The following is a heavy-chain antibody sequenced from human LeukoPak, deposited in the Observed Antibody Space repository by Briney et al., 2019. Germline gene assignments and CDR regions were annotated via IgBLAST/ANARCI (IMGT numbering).Heavy chain of an antibody. CDR2: ISSNGGST. J-gene: IGHJ5*02. D-gene: IGHD3-10*01. CDR1: GFTFRSYA. V-gene: IGHV3-64*01. Sequence: PGGSLRLSCAASGFTFRSYAMHWVRQAPGKGLEWVSAISSNGGSTYYANSVKGRFTISRDNSKNTLYLQMGSLRAEDMAVYYCARDSRYGSGSGTFDPWGQGTLVTVSS. CDR3: ARDSRYGSGSGTFDP.